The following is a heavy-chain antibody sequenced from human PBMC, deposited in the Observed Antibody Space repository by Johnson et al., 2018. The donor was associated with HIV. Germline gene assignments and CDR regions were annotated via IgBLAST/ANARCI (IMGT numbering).Heavy chain of an antibody. CDR2: ISYDGTNK. J-gene: IGHJ3*02. V-gene: IGHV3-30*03. CDR3: TTDRGNGDYDAFDI. D-gene: IGHD4-17*01. Sequence: QVQLVESGGCVVQPGRSLRLSCVASGFTFSSSGMHWVRQAPGKGLEWVAVISYDGTNKYYADSVKGRFTVSRDNSKNTLHLEMNSLKTEDTAVYYCTTDRGNGDYDAFDIWGQGTMVTVSS. CDR1: GFTFSSSG.